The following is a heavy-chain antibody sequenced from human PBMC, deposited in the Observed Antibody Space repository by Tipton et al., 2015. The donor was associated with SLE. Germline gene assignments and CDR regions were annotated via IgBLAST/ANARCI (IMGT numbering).Heavy chain of an antibody. D-gene: IGHD3-3*01. V-gene: IGHV4-34*01. CDR3: ARRRNYDFWSGYYGYGMDV. CDR1: GGSFSGYY. Sequence: TLSLTCAVYGGSFSGYYWSWIRQPPGKGLEWLGEINHSGSTNYNPSLKSRVTISVDTSKNQFSLKLSSVTAADTAVYYCARRRNYDFWSGYYGYGMDVWGQGTTVTVSS. CDR2: INHSGST. J-gene: IGHJ6*02.